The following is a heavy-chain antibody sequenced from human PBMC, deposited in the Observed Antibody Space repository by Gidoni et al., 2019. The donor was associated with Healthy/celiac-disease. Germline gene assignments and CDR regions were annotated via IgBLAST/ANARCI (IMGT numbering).Heavy chain of an antibody. CDR3: ARMGYCSGGSCYSNDYYYYYGMDV. Sequence: QVQLVQSGAEVKKPGASVKVSCKASGYTFTSYGISWVRQAPGQGLEWMGWISAYNGNTNYAQKLQGRVTMTTDTSTSTAYMELRSLRSDDTAVYYCARMGYCSGGSCYSNDYYYYYGMDVWGQGTTVTVSS. CDR1: GYTFTSYG. D-gene: IGHD2-15*01. V-gene: IGHV1-18*04. CDR2: ISAYNGNT. J-gene: IGHJ6*02.